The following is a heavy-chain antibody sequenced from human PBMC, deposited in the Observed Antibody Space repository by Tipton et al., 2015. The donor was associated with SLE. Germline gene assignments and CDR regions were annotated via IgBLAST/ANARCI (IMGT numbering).Heavy chain of an antibody. J-gene: IGHJ5*02. CDR3: VASQYDFWSGYYEEGFDP. D-gene: IGHD3-3*01. CDR2: IYYSGST. Sequence: TLSLTCTVSGGSISSSSYYWSWIRQPPGKGLEWTGYIYYSGSTNYNPSLKSRVTISVDTSKNQFSLKLSSVTAADTAVYYCVASQYDFWSGYYEEGFDPWGQGTLVTVSS. CDR1: GGSISSSSYY. V-gene: IGHV4-61*01.